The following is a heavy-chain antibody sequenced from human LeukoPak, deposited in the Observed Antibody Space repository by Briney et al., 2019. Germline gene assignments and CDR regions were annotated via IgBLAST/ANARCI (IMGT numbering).Heavy chain of an antibody. Sequence: ASVKVSCKASGYTFTSYGISWVRQAPGQGLEWMGWISAYNGNTNYAQKLQGRVTMTTDTSTSAAYMELRSLRSDDTAMYYCASRGSEADDAFDIWGQGTMVTVSS. J-gene: IGHJ3*02. CDR2: ISAYNGNT. D-gene: IGHD3-10*01. CDR1: GYTFTSYG. V-gene: IGHV1-18*01. CDR3: ASRGSEADDAFDI.